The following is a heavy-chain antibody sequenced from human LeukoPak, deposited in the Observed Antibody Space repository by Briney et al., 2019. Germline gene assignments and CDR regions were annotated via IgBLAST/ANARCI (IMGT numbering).Heavy chain of an antibody. V-gene: IGHV4-59*08. CDR3: ARDRACSNGVCSYFDY. CDR2: INYSGST. CDR1: GGSISSYY. Sequence: KTSETLSLTCTVSGGSISSYYWSWIRQPPGKGLEWIGYINYSGSTNYNPSLKRRVTISVDTSKNQFSLKVTSVTAADTAVYYCARDRACSNGVCSYFDYWGQGTVVTVSS. J-gene: IGHJ4*02. D-gene: IGHD2-8*01.